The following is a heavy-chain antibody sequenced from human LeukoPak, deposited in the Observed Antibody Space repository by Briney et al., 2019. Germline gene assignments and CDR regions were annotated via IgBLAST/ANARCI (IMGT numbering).Heavy chain of an antibody. J-gene: IGHJ6*03. Sequence: GRSLRLSCAASGFTFSSYGMHWVRQAPGKGLEWVAVIWYDGSNKYYADSVKGRFTISRDNSKNTLYLQMNSLRAEDTAVYYCAKGILTGRNKPEIHYYYMDVWGKGTTVTVSS. CDR2: IWYDGSNK. V-gene: IGHV3-33*06. CDR1: GFTFSSYG. D-gene: IGHD3-9*01. CDR3: AKGILTGRNKPEIHYYYMDV.